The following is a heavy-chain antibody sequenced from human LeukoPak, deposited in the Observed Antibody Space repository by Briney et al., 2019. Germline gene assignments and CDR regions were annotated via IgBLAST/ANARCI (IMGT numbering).Heavy chain of an antibody. CDR3: AKALRYFDWLSES. CDR1: GFTFSSYA. CDR2: ISASGGST. J-gene: IGHJ4*02. Sequence: GGTLRLSCAASGFTFSSYAMSWVRQAPGKGLEWVSTISASGGSTYYADSVKGRFTISRDNSKNTMYLQLNSLRAEGTAVYYCAKALRYFDWLSESWGQGTLVTVSS. V-gene: IGHV3-23*01. D-gene: IGHD3-9*01.